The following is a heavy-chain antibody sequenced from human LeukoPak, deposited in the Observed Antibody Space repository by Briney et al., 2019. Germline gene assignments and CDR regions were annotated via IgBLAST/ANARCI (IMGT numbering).Heavy chain of an antibody. D-gene: IGHD5-18*01. CDR3: AIADGYGYRGLFDY. CDR2: ISSSSSYI. V-gene: IGHV3-21*04. Sequence: GGSLRLSCAASGFTFSSYSMNWVRQAPGKGLEWVSSISSSSSYIYYADSVKGRFTISRDNSKNTLYLQMNSLRAEDTALYYCAIADGYGYRGLFDYWGQGTLITVSS. J-gene: IGHJ4*02. CDR1: GFTFSSYS.